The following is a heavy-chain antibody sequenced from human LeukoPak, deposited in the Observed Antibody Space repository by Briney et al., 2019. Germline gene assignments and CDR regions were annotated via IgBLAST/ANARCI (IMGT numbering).Heavy chain of an antibody. CDR2: LGGGGGST. CDR3: AKGLRYCTSGNCNSAVDY. V-gene: IGHV3-23*01. D-gene: IGHD2-15*01. Sequence: PAGSLSLSCSMSGFTLSHYAMSWIRQAPGKGLEWVSTLGGGGGSTDYTDCVKGRFNTSRDNAKNTLYLQMNSLGAEDTAVYYCAKGLRYCTSGNCNSAVDYWGQGTLVTVSS. CDR1: GFTLSHYA. J-gene: IGHJ4*02.